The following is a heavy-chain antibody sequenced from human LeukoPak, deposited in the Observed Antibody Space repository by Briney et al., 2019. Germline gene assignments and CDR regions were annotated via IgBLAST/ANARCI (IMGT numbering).Heavy chain of an antibody. CDR1: RFTFISYG. CDR3: ATVKIRDDIDY. CDR2: ISSSSSYI. J-gene: IGHJ4*02. V-gene: IGHV3-21*01. D-gene: IGHD3-9*01. Sequence: GGSLRLFCAASRFTFISYGMSWVRQAPGKGLEWVSSISSSSSYIYYADSVKGRFTISRDNAKNSLYLQMNSLRAEDTAVYYCATVKIRDDIDYWGQGTLVTVSS.